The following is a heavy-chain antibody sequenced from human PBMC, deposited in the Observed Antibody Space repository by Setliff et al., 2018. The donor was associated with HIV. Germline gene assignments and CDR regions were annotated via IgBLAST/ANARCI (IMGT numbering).Heavy chain of an antibody. J-gene: IGHJ3*02. CDR1: GGSISNYY. D-gene: IGHD5-18*01. Sequence: SETLSLTCTVSGGSISNYYWSWIRQPPGKGLEWIGYIYYSGSTTYNPSLKSRVTISVDTSKNQFSLRLDSVTAADTAVYYCARDTGTAMVNDAFDIWGQGTMVTVSS. CDR2: IYYSGST. V-gene: IGHV4-59*12. CDR3: ARDTGTAMVNDAFDI.